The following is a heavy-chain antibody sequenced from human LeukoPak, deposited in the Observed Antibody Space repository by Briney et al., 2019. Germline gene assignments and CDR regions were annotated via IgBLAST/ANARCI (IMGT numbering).Heavy chain of an antibody. CDR2: IYYSGST. CDR1: GGSISSGSYY. CDR3: ARIGSHDAFDI. V-gene: IGHV4-61*10. J-gene: IGHJ3*02. D-gene: IGHD1-26*01. Sequence: SETLSLTCTVSGGSISSGSYYWSWIRQPAGKGLEWIGYIYYSGSTNYNPSLKSRVTISVDTSKNQFSLKLSSVTAADTAVYYCARIGSHDAFDIWGQGTMVTVSS.